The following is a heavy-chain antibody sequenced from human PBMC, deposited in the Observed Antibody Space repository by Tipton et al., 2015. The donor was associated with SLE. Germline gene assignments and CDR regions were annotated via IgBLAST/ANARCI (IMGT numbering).Heavy chain of an antibody. D-gene: IGHD3-9*01. J-gene: IGHJ3*02. V-gene: IGHV4-34*01. Sequence: TLSLTCAVYGGSFSAYYWSWIRQPPGKGLEWIGEMNHRGSTNYNPPLKSRVTISVDTSKNQFSLKLSSVTAADTAVYYCASGILTGNAAFDIWGPGTMVTVSS. CDR3: ASGILTGNAAFDI. CDR1: GGSFSAYY. CDR2: MNHRGST.